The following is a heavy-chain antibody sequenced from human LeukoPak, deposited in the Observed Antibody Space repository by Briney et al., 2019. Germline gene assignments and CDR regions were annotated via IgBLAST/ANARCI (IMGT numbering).Heavy chain of an antibody. CDR3: AKDMRATTRYYYYYGMDV. CDR2: ISWNSGSI. V-gene: IGHV3-9*01. D-gene: IGHD1-26*01. CDR1: GFTFDDYA. J-gene: IGHJ6*02. Sequence: GRSLRLSCAASGFTFDDYAMHWVRQAPGKGLEWVSGISWNSGSIGYADSVKGRFTISRDNAKNSLYLQMNSLRAEDTALYYCAKDMRATTRYYYYYGMDVWGQGTTVTVSS.